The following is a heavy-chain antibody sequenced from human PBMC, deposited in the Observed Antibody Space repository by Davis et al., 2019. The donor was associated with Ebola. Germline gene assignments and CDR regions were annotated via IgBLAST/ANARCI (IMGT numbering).Heavy chain of an antibody. V-gene: IGHV3-33*01. J-gene: IGHJ4*02. D-gene: IGHD2-21*02. Sequence: GGSLRLSCTASGFTFSTYGMHWVRQAPGKGLEWVAAIWFDGSNKYYADAVKGRFTVSRDNSKNTMYLQMNGLRAEDTAVYYCSRECSDCYSHDYWGPGTVVTVSS. CDR2: IWFDGSNK. CDR3: SRECSDCYSHDY. CDR1: GFTFSTYG.